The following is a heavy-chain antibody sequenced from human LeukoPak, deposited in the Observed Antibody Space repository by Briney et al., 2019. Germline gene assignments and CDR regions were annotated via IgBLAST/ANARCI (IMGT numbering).Heavy chain of an antibody. J-gene: IGHJ4*02. Sequence: ASVKVSCKASGYTFTGYYMHWVRQAPGQGLEWMGWINPNSGGTNYAQKFQGRVTMTRDTSISTAYMELSSLRSEDTAVYYCARDLGYCSSTSCYTTDYWGQGTLVTVSS. D-gene: IGHD2-2*02. CDR2: INPNSGGT. CDR3: ARDLGYCSSTSCYTTDY. V-gene: IGHV1-2*02. CDR1: GYTFTGYY.